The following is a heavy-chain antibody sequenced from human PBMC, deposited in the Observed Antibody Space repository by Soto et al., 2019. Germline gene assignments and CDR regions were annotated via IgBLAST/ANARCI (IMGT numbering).Heavy chain of an antibody. CDR3: AKGSSGYLPYYFDY. Sequence: EVQLLESGGDLVQPGGSLRLSCAASGFTFSTYALSWVRQAPGEGLEWVSAISGSGGSTYYADSVKGRFTISRDNSKNTLYLQMNSLRAEDTAVYYCAKGSSGYLPYYFDYWGQGTLVTVSS. CDR1: GFTFSTYA. D-gene: IGHD3-22*01. J-gene: IGHJ4*02. V-gene: IGHV3-23*01. CDR2: ISGSGGST.